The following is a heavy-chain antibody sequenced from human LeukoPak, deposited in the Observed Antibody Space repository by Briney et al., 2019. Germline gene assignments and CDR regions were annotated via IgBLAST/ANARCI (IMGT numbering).Heavy chain of an antibody. Sequence: GGSLRLSCAASGFTFDDYAMHWVRQGPGKGLEWVSGISWNSGSIGYADSVKGRFTISRDNAKNSLYLQMNSLRAEDTAVYYCARATGVGASIDYWGQGTLVTVSS. CDR2: ISWNSGSI. V-gene: IGHV3-9*01. CDR3: ARATGVGASIDY. CDR1: GFTFDDYA. D-gene: IGHD1-26*01. J-gene: IGHJ4*02.